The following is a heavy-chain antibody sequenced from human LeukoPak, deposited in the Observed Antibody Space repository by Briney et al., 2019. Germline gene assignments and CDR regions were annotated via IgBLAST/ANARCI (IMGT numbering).Heavy chain of an antibody. J-gene: IGHJ4*02. CDR2: ISGSGGST. CDR1: GFTFSSYA. Sequence: GGSLRLSCAASGFTFSSYAMSWVRRAPGKGLEWVSAISGSGGSTYYADSVKGRFTISRDNSKNTLYLQMNSLRAEDTAVYYCAKDRGISGWYFDYWGQGTLVTVSS. D-gene: IGHD6-19*01. CDR3: AKDRGISGWYFDY. V-gene: IGHV3-23*01.